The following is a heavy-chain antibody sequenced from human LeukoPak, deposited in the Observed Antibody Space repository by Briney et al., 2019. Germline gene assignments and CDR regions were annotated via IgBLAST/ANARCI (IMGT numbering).Heavy chain of an antibody. CDR2: IIPNSGGT. J-gene: IGHJ4*02. CDR3: ARFSTRGWHFDY. D-gene: IGHD6-19*01. V-gene: IGHV1-2*02. CDR1: GYTFTDYY. Sequence: ASVKVSCKAFGYTFTDYYMYWVRQAPGQGLEWIGWIIPNSGGTNYAQRFQGRVTMTRDTSITTAYMELSSLRSDDTVVYYCARFSTRGWHFDYWGKGNLVSVSS.